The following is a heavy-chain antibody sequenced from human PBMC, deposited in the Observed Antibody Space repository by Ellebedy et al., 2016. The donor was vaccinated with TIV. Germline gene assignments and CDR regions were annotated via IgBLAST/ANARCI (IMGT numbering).Heavy chain of an antibody. CDR3: ARQVRDSSSWLMFDP. CDR2: IYPGDSDT. V-gene: IGHV5-51*01. Sequence: GGSLRLXXKGSGYSFTSYWIGWVRQMPGKGLEWMGIIYPGDSDTRYSPSFQGQVTISADKSISTAYLQWSSLKASDTAMYYCARQVRDSSSWLMFDPWGQGTLVTVSS. CDR1: GYSFTSYW. D-gene: IGHD6-13*01. J-gene: IGHJ5*02.